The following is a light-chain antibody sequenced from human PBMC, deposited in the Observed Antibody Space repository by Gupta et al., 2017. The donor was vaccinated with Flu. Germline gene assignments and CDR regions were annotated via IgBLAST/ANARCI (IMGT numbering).Light chain of an antibody. CDR3: SSYTSSYTFV. V-gene: IGLV2-18*02. CDR1: SSDVGTYNR. CDR2: EVS. J-gene: IGLJ1*01. Sequence: QSALTQPPSVSGSPGQSVTISCTGTSSDVGTYNRVSWYQQSPGTAPKLMIYEVSNRPSGVPDRFSGSKSGNTASLTISGLRGEDEADYYYSSYTSSYTFVFGTGTKVTVL.